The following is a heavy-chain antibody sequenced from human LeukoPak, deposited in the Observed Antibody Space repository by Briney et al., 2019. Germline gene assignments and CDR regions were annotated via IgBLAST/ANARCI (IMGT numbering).Heavy chain of an antibody. Sequence: GGSLRLSCACSGFTFSSHAMSWVRQAPGKGLEWVSAISRTGENTYYADSVKGRFTISRDNFRTTLFLQMNSLRSDDTAVYYCAAEQDGYLDLWGRGTLVTVSS. D-gene: IGHD2-15*01. CDR3: AAEQDGYLDL. V-gene: IGHV3-23*01. CDR2: ISRTGENT. CDR1: GFTFSSHA. J-gene: IGHJ2*01.